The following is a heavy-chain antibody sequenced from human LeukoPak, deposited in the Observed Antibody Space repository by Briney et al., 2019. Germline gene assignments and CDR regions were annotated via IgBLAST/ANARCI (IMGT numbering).Heavy chain of an antibody. Sequence: SETLSPTCAVYGGSFSGYYWSWIRQPPGKGLEWIGEINHSGSTNYNPSLKSRVTISVDTSKNQFSLKLSSVTAADTAVYYCARRTYARWFDPWGQGTLVTVSS. CDR2: INHSGST. CDR3: ARRTYARWFDP. V-gene: IGHV4-34*01. D-gene: IGHD2-2*01. J-gene: IGHJ5*02. CDR1: GGSFSGYY.